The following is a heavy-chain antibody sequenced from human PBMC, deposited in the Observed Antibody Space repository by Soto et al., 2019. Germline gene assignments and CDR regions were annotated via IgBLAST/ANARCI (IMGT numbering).Heavy chain of an antibody. D-gene: IGHD6-13*01. CDR1: GGSFGAYY. V-gene: IGHV4-34*01. CDR3: ASRTDKAAAVRGPNWFDP. Sequence: SGTLALTCAVYGGSFGAYYWSWIRQRPGKGLEWIGEINPSGSTNYNPSLKSRVTISVDTSKNQFSLKLSSVTAADTAMYYCASRTDKAAAVRGPNWFDPWGQGTLVTVSS. J-gene: IGHJ5*02. CDR2: INPSGST.